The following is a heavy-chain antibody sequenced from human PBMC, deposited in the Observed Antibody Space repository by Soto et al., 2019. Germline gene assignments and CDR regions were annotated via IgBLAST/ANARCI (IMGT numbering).Heavy chain of an antibody. CDR1: GYAFTSYD. CDR3: ARGGYSYGFYYYYGMDV. J-gene: IGHJ6*02. Sequence: SVKLSCKASGYAFTSYDIDWGRQATVQGLEWMGWMNPNSGNTGYAQKFQGRVTMTRNTSISTAYMELSSLRSEDTAVYYCARGGYSYGFYYYYGMDVWGQGTTVTVSS. CDR2: MNPNSGNT. V-gene: IGHV1-8*01. D-gene: IGHD5-18*01.